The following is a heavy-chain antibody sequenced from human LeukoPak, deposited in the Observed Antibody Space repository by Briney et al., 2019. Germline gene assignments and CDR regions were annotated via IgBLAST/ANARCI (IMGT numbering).Heavy chain of an antibody. CDR1: GESFSGYY. J-gene: IGHJ6*03. CDR3: ARGRGSSSPNYLDV. CDR2: INHSGST. V-gene: IGHV4-34*01. D-gene: IGHD1-26*01. Sequence: PSETLSLTCAVYGESFSGYYWSWIRQPQGKWLEWIGEINHSGSTNYNPSLKSRVIISVDTSRNQFSLKLSSVTAADTSVYYCARGRGSSSPNYLDVWGKGTTVTVSS.